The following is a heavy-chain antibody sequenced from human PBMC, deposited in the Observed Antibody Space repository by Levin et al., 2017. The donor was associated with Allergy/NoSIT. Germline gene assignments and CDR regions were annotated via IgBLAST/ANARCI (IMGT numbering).Heavy chain of an antibody. CDR2: INCNSNSE. Sequence: SLKISCVASGFAFDDYAMHWVRQPPGKGLEWVAGINCNSNSEDYADSVQGRFTISRDNAKHSLYLEMNSLRAEDTAVYYCARDAFSYGYRQFDYWGQGSLVSVSS. CDR1: GFAFDDYA. D-gene: IGHD3-16*01. V-gene: IGHV3-9*01. J-gene: IGHJ4*02. CDR3: ARDAFSYGYRQFDY.